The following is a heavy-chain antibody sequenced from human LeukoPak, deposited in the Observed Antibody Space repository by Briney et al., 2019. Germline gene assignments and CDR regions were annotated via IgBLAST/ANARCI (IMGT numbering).Heavy chain of an antibody. CDR3: AKGGSAWSYLDY. D-gene: IGHD6-19*01. Sequence: AGGSLRLSCAASGFTFSSYSMNWVRQAPGKGLEWVSYISSSSSTIYYADSVRGRFTISRDNSKNMLYLQMNSLRVDDTAVYYCAKGGSAWSYLDYWGQGALVTVSS. CDR2: ISSSSSTI. CDR1: GFTFSSYS. J-gene: IGHJ4*02. V-gene: IGHV3-48*01.